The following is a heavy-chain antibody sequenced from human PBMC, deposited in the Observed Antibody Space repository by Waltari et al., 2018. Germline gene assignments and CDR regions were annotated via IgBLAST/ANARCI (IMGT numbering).Heavy chain of an antibody. CDR3: AALDEYSYGYDY. V-gene: IGHV1-69*02. CDR2: IIPILGIA. CDR1: GGTFSSYT. Sequence: QVQLVQSGAEVKKPGSSVKVSCKASGGTFSSYTISWVRQAPGQGLEWMGRIIPILGIANYAQKFQGRVTITADKSTSTAYMELSSLRSEDTAVYYCAALDEYSYGYDYWGQGTLVTVSS. J-gene: IGHJ4*02. D-gene: IGHD5-18*01.